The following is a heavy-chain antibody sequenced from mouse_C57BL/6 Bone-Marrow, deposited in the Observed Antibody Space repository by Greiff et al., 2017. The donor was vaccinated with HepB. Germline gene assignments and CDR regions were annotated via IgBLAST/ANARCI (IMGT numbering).Heavy chain of an antibody. V-gene: IGHV1-15*01. J-gene: IGHJ1*03. CDR2: IDPETGGT. D-gene: IGHD2-1*01. CDR1: GYTFTDYE. Sequence: VQLQQSGAELVRPGASVTLSCKASGYTFTDYEMHWVKQTPVHGLEWIGAIDPETGGTAYNQKFKGKAILTADKSSSTAYMELRSLTSEDSAVYYCTREGVYGNYGGWYFDVWGTGTTVTVSS. CDR3: TREGVYGNYGGWYFDV.